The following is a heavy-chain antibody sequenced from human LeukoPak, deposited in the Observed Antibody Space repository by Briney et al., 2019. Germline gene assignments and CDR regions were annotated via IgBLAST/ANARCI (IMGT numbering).Heavy chain of an antibody. CDR1: GFTFSSYA. CDR3: AKASSGPLYFQH. V-gene: IGHV3-23*01. CDR2: ISGSGGST. D-gene: IGHD3-22*01. Sequence: GSLRLSCAASGFTFSSYAMSWVRQAPGKGLEWVSAISGSGGSTYYADSVKGRFTISRDNSKNTLYLQMNSLRAEDTAVYYCAKASSGPLYFQHWGQGTLVTVSS. J-gene: IGHJ1*01.